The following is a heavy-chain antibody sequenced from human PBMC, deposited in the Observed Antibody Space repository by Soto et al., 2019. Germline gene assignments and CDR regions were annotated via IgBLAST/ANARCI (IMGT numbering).Heavy chain of an antibody. CDR1: GFTFSSYE. CDR2: ISSSGSTI. J-gene: IGHJ4*02. V-gene: IGHV3-48*03. Sequence: EVQLVESGGGLVQPGGSLRLSCAASGFTFSSYEMNCVRQAPGKGLEWGSYISSSGSTIYYADSVKGRFTISRDNAKNSLYLQMNSLRAEDTAVYYCASTATYYDILTGYYHNGNWALDYWGQGTLVTVSS. D-gene: IGHD3-9*01. CDR3: ASTATYYDILTGYYHNGNWALDY.